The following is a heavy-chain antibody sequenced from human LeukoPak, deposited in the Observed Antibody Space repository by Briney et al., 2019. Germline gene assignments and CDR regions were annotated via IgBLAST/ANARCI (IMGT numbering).Heavy chain of an antibody. CDR3: ARGLGLRYFDWSKNWFDP. CDR1: GGSFSGYY. J-gene: IGHJ5*02. D-gene: IGHD3-9*01. Sequence: SETLSLTCAVYGGSFSGYYWSWIRQPPGKGLEWIGEINHGGSTNYNPSLKSRVTISVDTSKNQFSLKLSSVTAADTAVYYCARGLGLRYFDWSKNWFDPWGQGTLVTVSS. CDR2: INHGGST. V-gene: IGHV4-34*01.